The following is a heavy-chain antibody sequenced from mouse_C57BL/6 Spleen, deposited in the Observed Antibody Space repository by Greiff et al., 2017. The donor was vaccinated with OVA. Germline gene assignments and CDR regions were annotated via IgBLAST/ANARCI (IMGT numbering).Heavy chain of an antibody. Sequence: QVQLQQPGAELVKPGASVKMSCKASGYTFTSYWITCVKQRPGQGLEWNGDIYPGSGSTNYNEKFKSKATLTVDTSSSTAYMQLSSLTSEDSAVYYCARRGYYGSSPFAYWGQGTLVTVSA. CDR1: GYTFTSYW. V-gene: IGHV1-55*01. CDR2: IYPGSGST. CDR3: ARRGYYGSSPFAY. J-gene: IGHJ3*01. D-gene: IGHD1-1*01.